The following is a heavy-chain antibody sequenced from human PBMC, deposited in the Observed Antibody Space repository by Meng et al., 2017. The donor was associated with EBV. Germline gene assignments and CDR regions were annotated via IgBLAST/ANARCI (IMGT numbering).Heavy chain of an antibody. CDR1: GYTFTSYY. CDR2: IIPAGGNT. CDR3: VRELVGGTFDY. Sequence: PRGQSGAEVKKPGASVKVSCKASGYTFTSYYLHWVRQAPGQGLEWMGIIIPAGGNTNYAQKFRGRFTMTRDTSTSTVYMDLSILTSEDTAVYYCVRELVGGTFDYWGQGTLVTVSS. D-gene: IGHD1/OR15-1a*01. J-gene: IGHJ4*02. V-gene: IGHV1-46*01.